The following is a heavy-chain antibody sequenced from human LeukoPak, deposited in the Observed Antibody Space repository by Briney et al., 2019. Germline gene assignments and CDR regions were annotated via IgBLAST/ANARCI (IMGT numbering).Heavy chain of an antibody. CDR3: ARDRPGTMPFDY. Sequence: ASVEVSCKASGGTFSSYAISWVRQAPGQGLEWMGRIIPILGIANYAQKFQGRVTITADKSTSTACMELSSLRSEDTAVYYCARDRPGTMPFDYWGQGTLVTVSS. V-gene: IGHV1-69*04. D-gene: IGHD2-2*01. J-gene: IGHJ4*02. CDR2: IIPILGIA. CDR1: GGTFSSYA.